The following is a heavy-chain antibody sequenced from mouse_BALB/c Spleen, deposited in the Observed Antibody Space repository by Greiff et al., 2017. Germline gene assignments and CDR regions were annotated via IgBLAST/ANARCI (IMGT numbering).Heavy chain of an antibody. CDR3: ARTDGLYWYFDV. CDR2: ISYSGST. Sequence: EVKLQESGPGLVKPSQSLSLTCTVTGYSITSDYAWNWIRQFPGNKLEWMGYISYSGSTSYNPSLKSRISITRDTSKNQFFLQLNSVTTEDTATYYCARTDGLYWYFDVGGAGTTVTVSS. CDR1: GYSITSDYA. V-gene: IGHV3-2*02. J-gene: IGHJ1*01.